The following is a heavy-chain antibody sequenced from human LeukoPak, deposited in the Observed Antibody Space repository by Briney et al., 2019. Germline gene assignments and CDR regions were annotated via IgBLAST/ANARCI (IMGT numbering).Heavy chain of an antibody. CDR2: INPNSGGT. J-gene: IGHJ4*02. CDR1: GYTFTGYY. D-gene: IGHD1-26*01. CDR3: ARERGSVGATFEYFDY. V-gene: IGHV1-2*02. Sequence: ASVKVSCKASGYTFTGYYMHWVRQAPGQGLEWMGWINPNSGGTNYAQKFQGRVTMTRDTSISTAYMELSRLRSDDTAVYYCARERGSVGATFEYFDYWGQGTLVTVSS.